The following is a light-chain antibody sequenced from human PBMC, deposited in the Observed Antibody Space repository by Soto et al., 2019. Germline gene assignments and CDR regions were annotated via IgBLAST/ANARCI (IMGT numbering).Light chain of an antibody. CDR2: AAS. CDR3: QQYDSYSSGP. J-gene: IGKJ1*01. Sequence: DIQMTQSPSSLSASVGDRFTITCRASQGISNYLAWYQQKPGKVPKLLIYAASTLQSGVPSRFSGSGSGTDFTLTIRSLQPEDVATYYCQQYDSYSSGPFGQGTKVDIK. V-gene: IGKV1-27*01. CDR1: QGISNY.